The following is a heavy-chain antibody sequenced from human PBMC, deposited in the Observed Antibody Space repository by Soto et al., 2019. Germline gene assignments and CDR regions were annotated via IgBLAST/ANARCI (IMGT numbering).Heavy chain of an antibody. CDR3: ARHLGAGWFGDCGPDY. CDR2: IYYSGSS. Sequence: QLQLHDSGPRLVKPSETLSLTCTVSGGSISSRSHYWGWIRQPPGKGLEWIGSIYYSGSSYYSPSLESLVTIPVDTCKNQFSLKLSSVTAADTAVYYCARHLGAGWFGDCGPDYWGQGILVTVSS. V-gene: IGHV4-39*01. J-gene: IGHJ4*02. D-gene: IGHD3-10*01. CDR1: GGSISSRSHY.